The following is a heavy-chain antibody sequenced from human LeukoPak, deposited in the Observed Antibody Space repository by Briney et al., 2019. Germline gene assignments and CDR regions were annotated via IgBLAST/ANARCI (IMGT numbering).Heavy chain of an antibody. CDR2: ISDDETYK. CDR3: VKGSIVGATNSWFDP. J-gene: IGHJ5*02. V-gene: IGHV3-30-3*01. Sequence: PGGSLRLSCAASGFTFNSYSMHWVRQAPGKGLEWVTAISDDETYKFYADSVKGRFTISRDNSKNTLYLQMNSLRAEDTAVYYCVKGSIVGATNSWFDPWGQGTLVTVSS. D-gene: IGHD1-26*01. CDR1: GFTFNSYS.